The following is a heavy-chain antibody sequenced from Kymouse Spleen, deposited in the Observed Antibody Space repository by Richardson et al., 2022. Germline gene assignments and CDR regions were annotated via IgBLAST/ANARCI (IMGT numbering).Heavy chain of an antibody. CDR2: IKQDGSEK. CDR3: ARKQLYYYYYGMDV. Sequence: EVQLVESGGGLVQPGGSLRLSCAASGFTFSSYWMSWVRQAPGKGLEWVANIKQDGSEKYYVDSVKGRFTISRDNAKNSLYLQMNSLRAEDTAVYYCARKQLYYYYYGMDVWGQGTTVTVSS. V-gene: IGHV3-7*01. J-gene: IGHJ6*02. CDR1: GFTFSSYW. D-gene: IGHD5-18,IGHD5-18*01,IGHD6-6*01.